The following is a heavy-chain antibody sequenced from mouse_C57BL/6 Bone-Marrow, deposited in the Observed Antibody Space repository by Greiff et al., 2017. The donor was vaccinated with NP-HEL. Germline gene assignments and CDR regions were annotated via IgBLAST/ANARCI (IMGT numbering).Heavy chain of an antibody. Sequence: EVMLVESGGGLVQPGGSLSLSCAASGFTFTDYYMSWVRQPPGKALEWLGFIRNKANGYTTEYSASVKGRFTISRDNSQSILYLQMNALGAEDSATYYCASSGGFAYWGQGTLVTVSA. CDR1: GFTFTDYY. J-gene: IGHJ3*01. D-gene: IGHD3-2*02. CDR2: IRNKANGYTT. CDR3: ASSGGFAY. V-gene: IGHV7-3*01.